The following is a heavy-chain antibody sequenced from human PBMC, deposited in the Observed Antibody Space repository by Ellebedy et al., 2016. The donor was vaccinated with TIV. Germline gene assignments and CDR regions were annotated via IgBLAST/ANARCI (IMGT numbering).Heavy chain of an antibody. Sequence: GESLKISCAASGFTFSSYWMHWVRQDPGKGLVWVSRITSGGSSTTYADSVKGRFTISRDNAKNTLYLEMNSLRAEDTAVYYCAREQTYNSGSGKLIGYWGQGTLVTVSS. J-gene: IGHJ4*02. CDR2: ITSGGSST. D-gene: IGHD6-19*01. CDR3: AREQTYNSGSGKLIGY. V-gene: IGHV3-74*01. CDR1: GFTFSSYW.